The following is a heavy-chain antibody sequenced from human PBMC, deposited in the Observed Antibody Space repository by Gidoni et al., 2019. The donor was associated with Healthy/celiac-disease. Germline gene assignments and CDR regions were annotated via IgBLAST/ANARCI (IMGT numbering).Heavy chain of an antibody. V-gene: IGHV4-59*08. J-gene: IGHJ2*01. CDR1: GGSIRSYY. CDR3: ARHDETTVVTPGWYCDL. D-gene: IGHD4-17*01. Sequence: QVQLQESGPGLVKPSATLSLTCTVSGGSIRSYYWRWIRQPPGKGQEWIGYIYYSGSPNYNPSLKSRVTISVDTSKNQFSLKRSSVTAADTAVYYCARHDETTVVTPGWYCDLWGRGTLVTVSS. CDR2: IYYSGSP.